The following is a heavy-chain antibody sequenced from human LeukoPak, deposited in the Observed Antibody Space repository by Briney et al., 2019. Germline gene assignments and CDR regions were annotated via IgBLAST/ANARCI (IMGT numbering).Heavy chain of an antibody. J-gene: IGHJ6*03. CDR1: GGSFSGYY. D-gene: IGHD6-19*01. Sequence: SETPPLTCAVYGGSFSGYYWSWIRQPPGKGLEWIGEINHSGSTNYNPSLKSRVTISVDTSKNQFSLKLSSVTAADTAVYYCARGRPEGSGWYRPYYYVDVWGKGTTVTVSS. V-gene: IGHV4-34*01. CDR2: INHSGST. CDR3: ARGRPEGSGWYRPYYYVDV.